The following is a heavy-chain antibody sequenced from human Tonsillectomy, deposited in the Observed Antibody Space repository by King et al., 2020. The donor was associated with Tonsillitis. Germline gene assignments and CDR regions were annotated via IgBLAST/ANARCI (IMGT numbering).Heavy chain of an antibody. CDR3: SAGQQLRTPDSRFDF. J-gene: IGHJ4*02. CDR1: GFTFTSSA. D-gene: IGHD4-23*01. CDR2: IVVGSGNT. Sequence: QLVQSGPEVKKPGTSVKVSCKASGFTFTSSAMQWVRQARGQRLEWIGWIVVGSGNTNYEQKFQERVTITRDMSTSTGYMESLRSGDTAVYYCSAGQQLRTPDSRFDFWGQGPLVTAPS. V-gene: IGHV1-58*02.